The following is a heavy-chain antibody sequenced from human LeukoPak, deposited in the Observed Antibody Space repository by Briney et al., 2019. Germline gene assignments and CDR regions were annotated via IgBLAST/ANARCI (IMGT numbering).Heavy chain of an antibody. J-gene: IGHJ5*02. V-gene: IGHV4-30-4*01. CDR3: ARGRYCSSTSCYGHNWFDP. CDR1: GGSISSGDYY. Sequence: PSQTLSLTCTVSGGSISSGDYYWSWIRQPPGKGLEWIGYIYYSGSTYYNPSLKSRVTISVDTSKNQFSLKLSSVTAADTAVYYCARGRYCSSTSCYGHNWFDPWGQGTLVTVSS. CDR2: IYYSGST. D-gene: IGHD2-2*01.